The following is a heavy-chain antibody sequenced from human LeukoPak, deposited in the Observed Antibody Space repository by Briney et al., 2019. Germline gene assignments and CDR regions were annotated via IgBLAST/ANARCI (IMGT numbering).Heavy chain of an antibody. J-gene: IGHJ3*02. V-gene: IGHV1-2*02. D-gene: IGHD6-19*01. Sequence: GASVKVSCKASGYTFTSYDINWVRQAPGHGLEWMGWMNTNSGGTKFAQRFQGRVTMTRDTSISTAYMELSRLTFDDTAVYYCARPRTSGWIHDVYDIWGQGTLVTVPS. CDR3: ARPRTSGWIHDVYDI. CDR2: MNTNSGGT. CDR1: GYTFTSYD.